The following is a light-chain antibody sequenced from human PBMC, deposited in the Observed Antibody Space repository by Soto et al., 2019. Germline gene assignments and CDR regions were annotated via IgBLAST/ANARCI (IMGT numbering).Light chain of an antibody. CDR1: RSNIGNNY. Sequence: QSLLTQPPAVSAGPVPQATFHGSCGRSNIGNNYVSWYPQFPGTAPKLLLYQFNQRASGIPDRFSDSKSVTSATLGIAGLQTGDEADYYCGTWDSSQSAWVFGGGTKLTVL. V-gene: IGLV1-51*02. CDR3: GTWDSSQSAWV. J-gene: IGLJ3*02. CDR2: QFN.